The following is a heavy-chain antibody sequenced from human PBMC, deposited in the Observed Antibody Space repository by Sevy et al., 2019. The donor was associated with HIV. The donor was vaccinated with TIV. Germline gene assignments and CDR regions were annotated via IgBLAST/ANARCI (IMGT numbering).Heavy chain of an antibody. Sequence: GESLKISCAASGFTFSNAWMSWVRQAPGKGLEWVGRIKSKTDGGTTDYAAPVKGRFTISRDDSKNTLYLQMNSLKTEDTAVYYCTTVAQFTAFDIWGQGTMVIVSS. V-gene: IGHV3-15*01. CDR1: GFTFSNAW. J-gene: IGHJ3*02. CDR2: IKSKTDGGTT. CDR3: TTVAQFTAFDI.